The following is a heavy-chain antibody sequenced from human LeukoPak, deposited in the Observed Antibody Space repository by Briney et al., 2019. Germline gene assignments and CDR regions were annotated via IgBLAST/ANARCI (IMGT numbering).Heavy chain of an antibody. J-gene: IGHJ3*02. CDR1: RFTFSTYG. V-gene: IGHV3-30*02. D-gene: IGHD2-15*01. CDR2: IRYDGSNK. Sequence: WGSLRLSCAASRFTFSTYGMHWVRQAPGKGLEWVAFIRYDGSNKYYADSVKGRFTISRDNSKNTLYLQMNSLRAEDTAVYYCAKDGYCSGGSCYSDAFDIWGQGTMVTVSS. CDR3: AKDGYCSGGSCYSDAFDI.